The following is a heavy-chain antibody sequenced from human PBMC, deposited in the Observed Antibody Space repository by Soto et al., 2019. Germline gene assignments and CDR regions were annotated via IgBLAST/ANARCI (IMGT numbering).Heavy chain of an antibody. V-gene: IGHV3-33*01. CDR3: ARVDSGSYYVIDY. CDR2: IWYDGSNK. J-gene: IGHJ4*02. Sequence: QVQLVESGGGVVQPGRSLRLSCAASGFIFSSYGMHWVRRAPGKGLEWVAVIWYDGSNKYYADSVKGRFTISRDNSKNTLYLQMNSLRAEDTAVYYCARVDSGSYYVIDYWGRGTLVTVSS. D-gene: IGHD1-26*01. CDR1: GFIFSSYG.